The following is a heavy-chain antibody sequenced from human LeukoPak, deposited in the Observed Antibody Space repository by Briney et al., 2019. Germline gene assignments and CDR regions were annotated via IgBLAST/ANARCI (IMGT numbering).Heavy chain of an antibody. CDR1: GFTLRSYG. CDR3: AKDSALLTGYPTYIDS. CDR2: LSYDESNE. D-gene: IGHD3-9*01. V-gene: IGHV3-30*18. Sequence: GGSLRLSCAASGFTLRSYGMNWVRQAPGKGLEWVALLSYDESNEYYADSVQGRFTISRDNSKNTLYLQVNSLRAEDTAVYYCAKDSALLTGYPTYIDSWGQGTLVTVSS. J-gene: IGHJ4*02.